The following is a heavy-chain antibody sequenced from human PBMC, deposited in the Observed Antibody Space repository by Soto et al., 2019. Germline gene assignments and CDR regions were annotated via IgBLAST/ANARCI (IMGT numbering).Heavy chain of an antibody. Sequence: QLVDSGGDVVQTGRSLRLYCAASGFTFIIYGIHLVRQAPGKGLAWVALIWYEGSNKYYADSVKGRFTIYRDNSKNTLYLQMNSLRAEDTAVYYCARDALFYYDNSGLSKPKYYYGVDVWGQGTTVTVSS. CDR1: GFTFIIYG. CDR3: ARDALFYYDNSGLSKPKYYYGVDV. V-gene: IGHV3-33*01. CDR2: IWYEGSNK. J-gene: IGHJ6*02. D-gene: IGHD3-22*01.